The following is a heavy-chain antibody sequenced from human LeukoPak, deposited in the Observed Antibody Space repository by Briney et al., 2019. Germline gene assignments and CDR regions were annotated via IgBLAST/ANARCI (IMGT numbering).Heavy chain of an antibody. J-gene: IGHJ4*02. Sequence: ASVKVSCKASGYTFTGYYMHWVRQAPGQGLEWMGWINPNSGGTNYARKFQGRVTMTRDTSISTAYMELSRLRSDDTAVYYCARVYGYRGLFDYWGQGTLVTVSS. V-gene: IGHV1-2*02. CDR2: INPNSGGT. D-gene: IGHD5-18*01. CDR1: GYTFTGYY. CDR3: ARVYGYRGLFDY.